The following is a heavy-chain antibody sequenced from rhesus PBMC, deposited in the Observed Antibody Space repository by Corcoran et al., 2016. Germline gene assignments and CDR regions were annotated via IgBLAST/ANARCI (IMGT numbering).Heavy chain of an antibody. J-gene: IGHJ6*01. CDR3: ARYSWNYYGLDS. D-gene: IGHD1-1-1*01. Sequence: QVQLQESGPGLVKPSETLSLPCAVSGGSISDDYYWSWIRQPPGKGLEWIGYIYGSGGGTNYNPSLKNRVTISIDTSKTQFSLKLSSVAAADTAVYYCARYSWNYYGLDSWGQGVVVTVSS. CDR2: IYGSGGGT. V-gene: IGHV4-106*01. CDR1: GGSISDDYY.